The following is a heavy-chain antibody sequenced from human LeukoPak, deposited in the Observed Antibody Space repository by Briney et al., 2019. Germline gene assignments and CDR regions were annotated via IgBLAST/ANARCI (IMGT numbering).Heavy chain of an antibody. CDR1: GGSFSGYY. Sequence: SETLSLTFAVHGGSFSGYYWSWIRQPPGKGLEWIGEINHSGSTNYNPSLKSRVTISVDTSKNQFSLKLSSVTAADTAVYYCARHGWLPFDYWGQGTLASVSS. V-gene: IGHV4-34*01. CDR2: INHSGST. J-gene: IGHJ4*02. CDR3: ARHGWLPFDY. D-gene: IGHD5-24*01.